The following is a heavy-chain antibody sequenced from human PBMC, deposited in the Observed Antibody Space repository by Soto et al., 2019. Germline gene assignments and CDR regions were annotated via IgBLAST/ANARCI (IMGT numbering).Heavy chain of an antibody. D-gene: IGHD1-7*01. CDR2: ISKTSSTI. Sequence: PGGSLRLSCAASGFTFGDFYMTWIRLAPGRGLEWISYISKTSSTIYYADSVKGRFSISRDNAENSLYLQMNSRRPEDTAVYYCARPNWNSRGGVLKLWGRGTLVIVSS. J-gene: IGHJ4*02. CDR1: GFTFGDFY. CDR3: ARPNWNSRGGVLKL. V-gene: IGHV3-11*01.